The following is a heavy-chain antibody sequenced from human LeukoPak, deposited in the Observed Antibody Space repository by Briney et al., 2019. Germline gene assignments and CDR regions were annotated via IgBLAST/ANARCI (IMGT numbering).Heavy chain of an antibody. V-gene: IGHV1-69*05. D-gene: IGHD6-6*01. CDR2: IIPIFGTA. Sequence: ASVKVSCKASGGTFSSYAISWVRQAPGQGLEWMGGIIPIFGTANYAQKFQGRVTITTDESTSTAYMELSSLRSEDMAVYYCARGLAARRPRNWFDPWGQGTLVTVSS. CDR1: GGTFSSYA. J-gene: IGHJ5*02. CDR3: ARGLAARRPRNWFDP.